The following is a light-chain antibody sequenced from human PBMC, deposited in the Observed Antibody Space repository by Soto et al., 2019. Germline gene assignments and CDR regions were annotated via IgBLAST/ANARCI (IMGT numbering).Light chain of an antibody. J-gene: IGLJ3*02. CDR1: SRDVGSFNS. CDR2: DVT. Sequence: QSALTQPRSVSGSPGQSLTLSCTGTSRDVGSFNSVSWYQQHPGKAPQLIIYDVTKRPSGVHDRFSGSKSGNTASLNISGLQADDESDYYCCSYAGSSTWVFGGGTKLTVL. CDR3: CSYAGSSTWV. V-gene: IGLV2-11*01.